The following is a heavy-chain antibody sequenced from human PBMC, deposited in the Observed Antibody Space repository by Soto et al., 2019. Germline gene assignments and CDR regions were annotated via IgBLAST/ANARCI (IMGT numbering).Heavy chain of an antibody. D-gene: IGHD3-3*01. Sequence: GGSLRLSCAASGFTFSSYSMNWVRQSPGKGLEWVSSISSSSSYIYYADSVKGRFTISRDNAKNSLYLQMNSLRAEDTAVYYCARYIFDFWSGYPYGMDVWGQGTTVTVSS. J-gene: IGHJ6*02. CDR1: GFTFSSYS. V-gene: IGHV3-21*01. CDR2: ISSSSSYI. CDR3: ARYIFDFWSGYPYGMDV.